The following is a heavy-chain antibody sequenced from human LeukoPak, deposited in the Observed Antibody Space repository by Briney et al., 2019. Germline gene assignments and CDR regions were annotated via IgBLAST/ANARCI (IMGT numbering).Heavy chain of an antibody. Sequence: GGSLRLSCAASGFTVSSNYMNWVRQAPGKGLECVSVIYSDSSTYYADSVKGRFTVSRDNSKNTLYLQMNSLRAEDTAVYYCARELGSYYRYFDYWGQGTLVTVSS. D-gene: IGHD1-26*01. J-gene: IGHJ4*02. CDR3: ARELGSYYRYFDY. CDR1: GFTVSSNY. V-gene: IGHV3-53*01. CDR2: IYSDSST.